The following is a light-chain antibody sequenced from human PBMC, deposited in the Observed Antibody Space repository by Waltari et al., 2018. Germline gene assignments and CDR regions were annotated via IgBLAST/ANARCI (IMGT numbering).Light chain of an antibody. J-gene: IGLJ2*01. V-gene: IGLV3-1*01. Sequence: SYELTQPPSVSVSPGQTANITCSGDKLGDKYACWYQQKPGQSPVLVIYQDYKRASGIPERVSGSNSGNTATLTVSGTQAMDEADYYCQAWDTSTYHVVFGGGTKLTVL. CDR3: QAWDTSTYHVV. CDR1: KLGDKY. CDR2: QDY.